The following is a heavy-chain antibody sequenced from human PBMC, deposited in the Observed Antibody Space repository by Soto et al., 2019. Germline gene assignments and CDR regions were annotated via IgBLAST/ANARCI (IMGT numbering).Heavy chain of an antibody. Sequence: QVQLQESGPGLVKPSQTLSLICTVSGGSINSGGYYWSWIRQHPGKGLEWIGYIYYSGSTYYHPFLRSGVTISEGASANQFALKLSSVSAADTDVYVCAREYRQSVDSSSWVFDSWGQGTMVNVAS. D-gene: IGHD6-13*01. J-gene: IGHJ4*02. V-gene: IGHV4-31*03. CDR1: GGSINSGGYY. CDR2: IYYSGST. CDR3: AREYRQSVDSSSWVFDS.